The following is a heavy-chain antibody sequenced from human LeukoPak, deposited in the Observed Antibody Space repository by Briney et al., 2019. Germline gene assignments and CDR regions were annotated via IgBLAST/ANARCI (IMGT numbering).Heavy chain of an antibody. CDR2: IYPGDSDT. V-gene: IGHV5-51*01. CDR3: ARHTYDFWSGYYRRNWFDP. J-gene: IGHJ5*02. D-gene: IGHD3-3*01. CDR1: GYSFTSYW. Sequence: GESLKISCKGSGYSFTSYWIGWVRQMPGKGLEWMGIIYPGDSDTRYSPSFQGQVTISADKSISTAYLQWSSLKASDTAMYYCARHTYDFWSGYYRRNWFDPWGQGTLVTVSS.